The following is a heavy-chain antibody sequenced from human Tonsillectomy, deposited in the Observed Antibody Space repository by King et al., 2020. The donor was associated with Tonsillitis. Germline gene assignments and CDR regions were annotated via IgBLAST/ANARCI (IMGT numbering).Heavy chain of an antibody. J-gene: IGHJ4*02. Sequence: QLQESGPGLVKPSETLSLTCTVSGGSISSSTYYWGWIRQPPGKGLEWIGTGHYSGSTAYNPSLKSRVTISVDTSKNQFSLKLTSVTAADTAVYYCAREEGGSGIDYWGQGTLVTVSS. D-gene: IGHD3-10*01. V-gene: IGHV4-39*02. CDR2: GHYSGST. CDR3: AREEGGSGIDY. CDR1: GGSISSSTYY.